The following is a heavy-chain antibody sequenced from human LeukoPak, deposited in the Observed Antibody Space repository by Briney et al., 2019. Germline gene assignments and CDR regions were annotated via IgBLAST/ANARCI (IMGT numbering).Heavy chain of an antibody. V-gene: IGHV1-18*01. D-gene: IGHD6-6*01. CDR1: GYTFTSYG. J-gene: IGHJ4*02. Sequence: ASVKVSCKASGYTFTSYGISWVRQAPGQGLGWMGWISAYNGNTNYAQKLQGRVTMTTDTSTSTAYMELRSLRSDDTAVYYCARDLEEYSSSSSWGSGVDYWGQGTLVTVSS. CDR2: ISAYNGNT. CDR3: ARDLEEYSSSSSWGSGVDY.